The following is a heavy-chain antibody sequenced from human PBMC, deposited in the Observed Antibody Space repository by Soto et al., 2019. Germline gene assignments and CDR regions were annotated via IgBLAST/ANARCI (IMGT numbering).Heavy chain of an antibody. CDR2: IIPIFGTA. CDR1: GGTFSSYA. D-gene: IGHD3-22*01. Sequence: SVKVSCKASGGTFSSYAISWVRQAPGQGLEWMGGIIPIFGTANYAQKFQCRVTITADASTSTAYMELSSLRSEDTAVYYCARKGYYDSSGYYPFDYWGQGTLVTVSS. V-gene: IGHV1-69*13. CDR3: ARKGYYDSSGYYPFDY. J-gene: IGHJ4*02.